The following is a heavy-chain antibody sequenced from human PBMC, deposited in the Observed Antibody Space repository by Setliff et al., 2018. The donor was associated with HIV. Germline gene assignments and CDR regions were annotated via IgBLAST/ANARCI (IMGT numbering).Heavy chain of an antibody. Sequence: PSETLSLTCTISGASIISYYWNWVRQPPGRGLEWIGYFYYDGSAKYNPSLKSRVAISAGTSKYQFSLTLRSVTAADTAAYYCARDPGSSFYNYKFLDTWGKGTTVTVS. CDR3: ARDPGSSFYNYKFLDT. J-gene: IGHJ6*03. V-gene: IGHV4-59*01. CDR1: GASIISYY. D-gene: IGHD3-16*01. CDR2: FYYDGSA.